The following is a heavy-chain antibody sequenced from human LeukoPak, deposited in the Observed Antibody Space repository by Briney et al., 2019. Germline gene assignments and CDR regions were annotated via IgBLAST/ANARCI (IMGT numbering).Heavy chain of an antibody. CDR1: GFTFRIYW. J-gene: IGHJ6*02. CDR3: ARDYFYPMDV. Sequence: PGGSLRLSCEASGFTFRIYWMSWVRQAPGKGLEWVANIKQDGSEEYYVDSVKGRFTISRDNAKNSLYLQMNSLRAEDTAVYYCARDYFYPMDVWGQGTTVTVSS. V-gene: IGHV3-7*04. CDR2: IKQDGSEE.